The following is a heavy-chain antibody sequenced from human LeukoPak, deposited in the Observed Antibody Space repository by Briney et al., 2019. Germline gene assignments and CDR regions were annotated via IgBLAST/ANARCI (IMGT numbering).Heavy chain of an antibody. CDR3: ARAITSGVRGDNWFDP. CDR2: IYYRRTT. D-gene: IGHD3-10*01. V-gene: IGHV4-38-2*02. CDR1: GYSISSGYD. Sequence: SETLSLTCTVSGYSISSGYDWGWIRQPPGKGLEWIGSIYYRRTTYYNPSLKSRVTISVDTSKNQFSLKLSSVTAADTAVYYCARAITSGVRGDNWFDPWGQGTLVTVSS. J-gene: IGHJ5*02.